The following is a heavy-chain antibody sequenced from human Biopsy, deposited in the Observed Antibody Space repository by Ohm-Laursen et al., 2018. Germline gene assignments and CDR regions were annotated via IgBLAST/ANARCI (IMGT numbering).Heavy chain of an antibody. CDR2: ISDSGST. V-gene: IGHV4-59*08. J-gene: IGHJ4*02. Sequence: TLTLTCAVSGGSISSFYWTWIRQPPGKGPVWIGDISDSGSTNYKPSLKSRVIISVNTSKNLFSLNLSSVTAADSAVYYCSRRGSGGRSFDHWGQGTLVTVSS. D-gene: IGHD2-15*01. CDR3: SRRGSGGRSFDH. CDR1: GGSISSFY.